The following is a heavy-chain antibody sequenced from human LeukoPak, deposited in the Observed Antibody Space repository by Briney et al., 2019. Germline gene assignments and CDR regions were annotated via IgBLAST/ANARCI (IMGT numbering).Heavy chain of an antibody. V-gene: IGHV4-59*01. CDR2: IYYSGST. J-gene: IGHJ3*02. D-gene: IGHD3-22*01. Sequence: SETLSLTCTVSGGSISSYYWSWIRQPPGKGLEWIGYIYYSGSTNYNPSLKSRVTISVDTSKNQFSLKLSSVTAADTAVYYCARDYYDSINAFDIWGQGTMVTVSS. CDR1: GGSISSYY. CDR3: ARDYYDSINAFDI.